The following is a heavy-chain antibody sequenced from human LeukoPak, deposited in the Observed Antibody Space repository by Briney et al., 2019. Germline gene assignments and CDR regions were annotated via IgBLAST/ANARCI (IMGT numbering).Heavy chain of an antibody. CDR3: ARLRVHGDYGSFRYYYYYYMDV. J-gene: IGHJ6*03. Sequence: SETLSLTCTVSGGSISSGSYYWGWIRQPPGKGLECIGSIYYSGSTFYNPSLKSRVTISVDTSKNQFSLKLNSVTAADTAVYYCARLRVHGDYGSFRYYYYYYMDVWGKGTTVTVSS. CDR1: GGSISSGSYY. CDR2: IYYSGST. D-gene: IGHD4-17*01. V-gene: IGHV4-39*07.